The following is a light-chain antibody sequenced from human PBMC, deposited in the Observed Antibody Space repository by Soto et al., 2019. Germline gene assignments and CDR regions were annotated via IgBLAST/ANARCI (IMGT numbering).Light chain of an antibody. V-gene: IGKV3-20*01. CDR2: GVS. J-gene: IGKJ5*01. CDR3: QQYAPSPAIT. CDR1: QSVSSNY. Sequence: ETVLTQSPGTLSLSPGERATLSCRASQSVSSNYLVWYQQKPGQAPRLLISGVSTRATGIPDRFSGSGSGTDFTLTISRLEPEDVAVYYCQQYAPSPAITFCHGTRVEIK.